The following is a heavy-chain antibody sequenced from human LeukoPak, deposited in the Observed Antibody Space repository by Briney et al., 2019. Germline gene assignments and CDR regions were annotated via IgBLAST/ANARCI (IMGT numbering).Heavy chain of an antibody. CDR3: ARAYGTNGYYQLPIDY. CDR1: GFTFDDYG. J-gene: IGHJ4*02. D-gene: IGHD3-22*01. CDR2: INWNGRST. Sequence: GGSLRLSCAASGFTFDDYGMSWVRQAPGKGLEWVSGINWNGRSTGYADSVKGRFTISRDNAKNSLYLQMNSLRAEDTAFYYCARAYGTNGYYQLPIDYWGQGTLVTVSS. V-gene: IGHV3-20*04.